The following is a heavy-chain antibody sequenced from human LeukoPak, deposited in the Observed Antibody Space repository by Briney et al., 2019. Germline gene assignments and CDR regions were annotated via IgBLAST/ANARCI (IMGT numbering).Heavy chain of an antibody. Sequence: GGSLRLSCAGSGFSFSSYAMSWVRQAPGKGLEWVSGISGSGGSTYYADSVRGRFTISRDYSKTTLYLQMNSLRVEDTAVYYCAEDSGTYSLNWFDTCGQGTLVSVSS. CDR1: GFSFSSYA. CDR3: AEDSGTYSLNWFDT. J-gene: IGHJ5*02. V-gene: IGHV3-23*01. CDR2: ISGSGGST. D-gene: IGHD1-26*01.